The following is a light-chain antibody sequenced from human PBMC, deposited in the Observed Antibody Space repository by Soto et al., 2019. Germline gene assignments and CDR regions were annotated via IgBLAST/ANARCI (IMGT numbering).Light chain of an antibody. CDR3: QSYDSSLRVYA. CDR1: NANRVAAYN. J-gene: IGLJ1*01. V-gene: IGLV1-40*01. Sequence: SFLLRPPSVSGARGQRVPLSCTGSNANRVAAYNVDWYQQLPATAPKLLVYGNIDRPSGVPARFSGPKSGTSAALAIAGVQAEDVVDYYCQSYDSSLRVYAFATWNKV. CDR2: GNI.